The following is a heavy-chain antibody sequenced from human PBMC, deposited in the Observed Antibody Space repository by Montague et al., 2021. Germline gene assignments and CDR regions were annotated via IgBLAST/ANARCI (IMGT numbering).Heavy chain of an antibody. Sequence: SLRLSCAASGFSFSSYWMHRVRQAPGKGLEWVSSISSSSLYIDYADSVKGRFTISRDNAKNSLYLQMNSLRAEDTAVYYCASLPYSSAWPYYFDHWGQGTLVTVSS. CDR2: ISSSSLYI. CDR1: GFSFSSYW. J-gene: IGHJ4*02. D-gene: IGHD6-19*01. V-gene: IGHV3-21*01. CDR3: ASLPYSSAWPYYFDH.